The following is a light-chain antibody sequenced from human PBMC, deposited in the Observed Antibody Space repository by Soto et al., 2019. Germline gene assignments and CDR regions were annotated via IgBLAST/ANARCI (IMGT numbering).Light chain of an antibody. J-gene: IGKJ2*01. CDR1: QSISGW. Sequence: DIQVTQSPSTLSASVGDRVTITCRASQSISGWLAWYQQKPGKAPKLLIYKGSRLQSGVPSRFSGSGSGTEFTLTISSLQPDDFATYYCQQYNDYSTFGQGTKLEIK. V-gene: IGKV1-5*03. CDR2: KGS. CDR3: QQYNDYST.